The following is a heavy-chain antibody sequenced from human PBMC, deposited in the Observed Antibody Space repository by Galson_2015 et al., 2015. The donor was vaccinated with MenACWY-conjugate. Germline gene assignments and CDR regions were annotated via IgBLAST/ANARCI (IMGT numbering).Heavy chain of an antibody. CDR2: ISGSGDTT. J-gene: IGHJ4*02. Sequence: VRQAPGKGLEWVTGISGSGDTTSYADPVKGRFTISRDNSKNTLYLQMNSLRAEDTAVYYCVKDKVPMARIRRDEYWGQGTLVTVSS. CDR3: VKDKVPMARIRRDEY. V-gene: IGHV3-23*01. D-gene: IGHD5-24*01.